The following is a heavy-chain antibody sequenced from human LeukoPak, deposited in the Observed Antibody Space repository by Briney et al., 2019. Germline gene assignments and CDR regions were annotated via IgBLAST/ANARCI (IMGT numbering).Heavy chain of an antibody. V-gene: IGHV4-34*01. Sequence: PSETLSLTCAVYGGSFSGYYWSWIRQPPGKGLEWIGEINHSGSTNYNPSLKSRVTISVDTSKNQFSLKLSSVTAADTAVYYCARLRPSYSGSQPWSQGTLVTVSS. CDR2: INHSGST. J-gene: IGHJ4*02. CDR3: ARLRPSYSGSQP. CDR1: GGSFSGYY. D-gene: IGHD1-26*01.